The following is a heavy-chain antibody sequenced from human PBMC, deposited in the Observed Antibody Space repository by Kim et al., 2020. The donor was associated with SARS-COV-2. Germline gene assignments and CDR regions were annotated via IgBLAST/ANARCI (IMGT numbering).Heavy chain of an antibody. V-gene: IGHV5-10-1*01. D-gene: IGHD6-19*01. CDR3: ARGLSYSSGSNWFDP. CDR2: IDPSDSYT. J-gene: IGHJ5*02. CDR1: GYSFTSYW. Sequence: GESLKISCKGSGYSFTSYWISWVRQMPGKGLEWMGRIDPSDSYTNYSPSFQGHVTISADKSISTAYLQWSSLKASDTAMYYCARGLSYSSGSNWFDPWGQGTLVTVSS.